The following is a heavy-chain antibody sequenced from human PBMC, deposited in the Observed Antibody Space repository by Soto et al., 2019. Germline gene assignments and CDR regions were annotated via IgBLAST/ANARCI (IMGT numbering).Heavy chain of an antibody. V-gene: IGHV5-10-1*01. CDR3: ATTYCSSTSCYLDAFDI. CDR2: IDPSDSYT. D-gene: IGHD2-2*01. CDR1: GYSFTSYW. J-gene: IGHJ3*02. Sequence: GESLKISCKGSGYSFTSYWISWVRQMPGKGLEWMGRIDPSDSYTNYSPSFQGHVTISADKSISTAYLQWSSLKASDTAMYYCATTYCSSTSCYLDAFDIWGQGAMVTVSS.